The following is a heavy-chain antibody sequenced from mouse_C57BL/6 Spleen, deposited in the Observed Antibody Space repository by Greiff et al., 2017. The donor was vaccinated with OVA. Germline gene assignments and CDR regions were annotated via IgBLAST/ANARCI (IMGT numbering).Heavy chain of an antibody. CDR2: ISSGSSTI. CDR3: ARGYRGNAMDY. Sequence: EVQLVESGGGLVKPGGSLKLSCAASGFTFSDYGMHWVRQAPEKGLEWVAYISSGSSTIYYADTVKGRFTISRDNAKNTLFLQMTSLRSEDTAMYYCARGYRGNAMDYWGQGTSVTVSS. V-gene: IGHV5-17*01. J-gene: IGHJ4*01. CDR1: GFTFSDYG. D-gene: IGHD2-2*01.